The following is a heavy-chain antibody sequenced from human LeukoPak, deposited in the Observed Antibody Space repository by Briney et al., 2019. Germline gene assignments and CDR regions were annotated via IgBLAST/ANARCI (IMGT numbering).Heavy chain of an antibody. J-gene: IGHJ4*02. CDR1: GYSFSNYW. Sequence: GESLKTSCKGSGYSFSNYWIGWVRQMPGKGLEWMAIINPGNSDTKYNPAFQGQVTIPADNSISTAYLQWSSLKASDSAMYYCARRSSSEFWGQGTLVTVSS. D-gene: IGHD6-6*01. V-gene: IGHV5-51*01. CDR3: ARRSSSEF. CDR2: INPGNSDT.